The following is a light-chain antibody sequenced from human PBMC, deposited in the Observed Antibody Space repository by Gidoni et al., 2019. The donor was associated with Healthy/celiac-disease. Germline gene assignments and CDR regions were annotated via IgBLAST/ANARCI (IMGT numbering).Light chain of an antibody. J-gene: IGKJ3*01. Sequence: DIPMNQSPSTLSASVGDRVTITCRASQSISSWLAWYQQKPGKAPKLLIYKASSLESGVPSRFSGSGSGTEFTLTISSLQPDDFATYYCQQYNSYPLTCGPGTKVDIK. CDR2: KAS. CDR3: QQYNSYPLT. CDR1: QSISSW. V-gene: IGKV1-5*03.